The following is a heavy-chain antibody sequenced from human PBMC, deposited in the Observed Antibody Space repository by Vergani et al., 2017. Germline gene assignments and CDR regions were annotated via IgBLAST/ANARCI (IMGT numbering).Heavy chain of an antibody. D-gene: IGHD4-17*01. CDR2: IYTSGST. CDR1: GGSISSGSYY. V-gene: IGHV4-61*02. Sequence: QVQLQESGPGLVKPSQTLSLTCTVSGGSISSGSYYWSWIRQPAGKGLEWIGRIYTSGSTNYNPSLKSRVTISVDTSKNQFSLKLSSVTAADTAVYYCARFYGDQTYNWFDPWGQGTLVTVSS. J-gene: IGHJ5*02. CDR3: ARFYGDQTYNWFDP.